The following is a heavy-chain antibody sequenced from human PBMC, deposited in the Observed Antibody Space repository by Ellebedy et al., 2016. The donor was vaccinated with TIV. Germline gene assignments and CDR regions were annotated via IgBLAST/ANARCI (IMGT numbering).Heavy chain of an antibody. CDR3: ARGRRVGYCSGGSCYFWGYFQH. J-gene: IGHJ1*01. D-gene: IGHD2-15*01. V-gene: IGHV4-34*01. CDR1: GGSFSGYY. CDR2: INHSGST. Sequence: SETLSLXCAVYGGSFSGYYGSWIRQPPGKGLEWIGEINHSGSTNYNPSLKSRVTISVDTSKNQFSLKLSSVTAADTAVYYCARGRRVGYCSGGSCYFWGYFQHWGQGTLVTVSS.